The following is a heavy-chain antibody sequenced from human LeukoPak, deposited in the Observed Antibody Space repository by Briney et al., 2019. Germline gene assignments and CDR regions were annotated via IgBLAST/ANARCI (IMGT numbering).Heavy chain of an antibody. Sequence: ASVKVSCKASGYTFTGYYMHWVRQAPGQGLEWMGWINPNSGGTNYAQKFQGRVTMTRDTSISTAYMELSRLRSDDTAVYYCARGGYDSSGYYPPTAPSIDYWGQGTLVTVSS. CDR1: GYTFTGYY. D-gene: IGHD3-22*01. J-gene: IGHJ4*02. V-gene: IGHV1-2*02. CDR2: INPNSGGT. CDR3: ARGGYDSSGYYPPTAPSIDY.